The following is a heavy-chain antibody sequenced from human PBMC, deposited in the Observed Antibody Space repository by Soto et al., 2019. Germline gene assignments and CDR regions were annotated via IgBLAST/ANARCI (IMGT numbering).Heavy chain of an antibody. Sequence: SATLSLTCTVSGGPTGSYYWSWIRQPPGKGLEWIGYIYYSGNTNYSPSLKSRVTISVDTSNNQFSLKLNSVTAADTAVYYCARGNDDTSGYYQIFDECWQGTLGTV. J-gene: IGHJ4*02. CDR2: IYYSGNT. D-gene: IGHD3-22*01. CDR3: ARGNDDTSGYYQIFDE. CDR1: GGPTGSYY. V-gene: IGHV4-59*01.